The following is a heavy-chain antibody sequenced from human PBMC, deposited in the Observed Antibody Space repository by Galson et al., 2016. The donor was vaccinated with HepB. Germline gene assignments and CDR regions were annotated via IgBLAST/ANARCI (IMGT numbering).Heavy chain of an antibody. Sequence: SLRLSCAASGFTFSSYWMHWVRQAPGKGLVWVSRIKSDESWKNYADSVKGRFTISRDNAKNTLYLQMNSLRAEDTAVYYRARDGDAYNFDYWGQGTLVTVSS. CDR3: ARDGDAYNFDY. J-gene: IGHJ4*02. CDR1: GFTFSSYW. D-gene: IGHD5-24*01. CDR2: IKSDESWK. V-gene: IGHV3-74*01.